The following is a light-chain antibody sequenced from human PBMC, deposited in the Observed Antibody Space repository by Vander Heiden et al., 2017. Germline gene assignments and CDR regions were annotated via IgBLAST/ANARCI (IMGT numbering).Light chain of an antibody. J-gene: IGKJ1*01. Sequence: DIQMTQSPSSLSASVGDRVTITCRASQSMSTYLNWYQQKPGKAPKLLIYGAFSLQSGVPSRFSGSGSGTDFTLTISSLQPEDFATYYCQQSDRTPRTFGQGTKVEIK. CDR2: GAF. V-gene: IGKV1-39*01. CDR1: QSMSTY. CDR3: QQSDRTPRT.